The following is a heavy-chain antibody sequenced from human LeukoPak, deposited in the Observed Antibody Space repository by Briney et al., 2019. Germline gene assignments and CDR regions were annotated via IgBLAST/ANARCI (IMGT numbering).Heavy chain of an antibody. Sequence: SETLSLTCTVSGGSISSDDYYWSWIRQPPGKGLEWIGYIYYSGSTYYNPSLKSRVTISVDTSKNQFSLKLSSVTAADTAVYYCAREGRGTVTTVGAFDIWGQGTMVTVSS. CDR1: GGSISSDDYY. J-gene: IGHJ3*02. CDR2: IYYSGST. V-gene: IGHV4-30-4*01. CDR3: AREGRGTVTTVGAFDI. D-gene: IGHD4-17*01.